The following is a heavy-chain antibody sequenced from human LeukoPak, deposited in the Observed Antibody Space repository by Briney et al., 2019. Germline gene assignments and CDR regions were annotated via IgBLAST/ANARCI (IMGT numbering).Heavy chain of an antibody. D-gene: IGHD6-19*01. CDR3: SSTGPPPYISGWSSATVYYFEY. CDR2: ICTHGTTT. CDR1: GFTFTSYA. Sequence: GGSLRLSCAASGFTFTSYAMTWVRHAPGKGLEWVSGICTHGTTTYYADSVKGRFTISRDHSKNTLYLQMYSLRAGAPAVFYLSSTGPPPYISGWSSATVYYFEYWGQGTLVTASS. J-gene: IGHJ4*02. V-gene: IGHV3-23*01.